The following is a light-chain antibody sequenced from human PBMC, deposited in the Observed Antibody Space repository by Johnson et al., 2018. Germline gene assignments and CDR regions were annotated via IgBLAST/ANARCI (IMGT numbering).Light chain of an antibody. Sequence: QSVLTQPPSVSAAPGQKVTISSSGSSSNIGNNYVSWYQQLPGTAPKLLIYENNKRPSGIPDRFSGSKSGTSATLGITGLQAGEEADYYCGTWDSSLSAGNVFGTGTKVTVL. CDR1: SSNIGNNY. CDR3: GTWDSSLSAGNV. J-gene: IGLJ1*01. V-gene: IGLV1-51*02. CDR2: ENN.